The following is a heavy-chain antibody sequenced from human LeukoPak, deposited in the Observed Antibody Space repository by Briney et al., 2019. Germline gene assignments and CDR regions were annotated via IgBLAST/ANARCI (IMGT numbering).Heavy chain of an antibody. CDR2: MNPNSGNT. CDR3: AKAIFGVAWFDP. J-gene: IGHJ5*02. Sequence: ASVKVSCKASGYTFSTYDFIWVRQATGQGLEWMGWMNPNSGNTGYAQKFQGRVTMTRNTSISTAYMELSSLRSEDTAVYYCAKAIFGVAWFDPWGQGTLVTVSS. D-gene: IGHD3-3*02. CDR1: GYTFSTYD. V-gene: IGHV1-8*01.